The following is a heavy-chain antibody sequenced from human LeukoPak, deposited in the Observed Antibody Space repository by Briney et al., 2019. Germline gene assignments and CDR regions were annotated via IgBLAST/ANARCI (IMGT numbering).Heavy chain of an antibody. D-gene: IGHD3-10*01. V-gene: IGHV4-30-4*07. CDR2: IYYSGST. CDR1: GGSISSGGYS. Sequence: PSETLSLTCAVSGGSISSGGYSWSWIRQPPGKGLEWIGYIYYSGSTYYNPSLKSRVTISVDTSKNQFSLKLSSVTAADTAVYYCARAVYYYGSGSYYKRTYYYYYMDVWGKGTTVTVSS. J-gene: IGHJ6*03. CDR3: ARAVYYYGSGSYYKRTYYYYYMDV.